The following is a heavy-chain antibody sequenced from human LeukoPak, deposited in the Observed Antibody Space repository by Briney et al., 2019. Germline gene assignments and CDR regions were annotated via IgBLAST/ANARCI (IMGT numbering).Heavy chain of an antibody. CDR3: AKDFRIGYSAHFDY. Sequence: GGSLRFSCAASGFTFSSYAMSWVRQAPGKGLEWVSAISGSGGSTYYADSVKGRFSISRDNSKNTLYLQMDSLRGEDTAVYYCAKDFRIGYSAHFDYWGQGALVTVSS. J-gene: IGHJ4*02. CDR1: GFTFSSYA. D-gene: IGHD2-21*01. CDR2: ISGSGGST. V-gene: IGHV3-23*01.